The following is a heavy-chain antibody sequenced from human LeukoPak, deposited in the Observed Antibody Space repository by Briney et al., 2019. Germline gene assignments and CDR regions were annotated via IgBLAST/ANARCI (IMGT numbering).Heavy chain of an antibody. CDR2: TYYRSKWYN. CDR1: GESVSSNSAA. J-gene: IGHJ6*02. D-gene: IGHD1-26*01. Sequence: SQTLSLTCAISGESVSSNSAAWNWIRQSPSRGLEWLGRTYYRSKWYNDYAVSVKSRITINPDTSKNQFSLQLNSVTPEDTAVYYCARDRRIVGATAPYYYYYYGMDVWGQGTTVTVSS. CDR3: ARDRRIVGATAPYYYYYYGMDV. V-gene: IGHV6-1*01.